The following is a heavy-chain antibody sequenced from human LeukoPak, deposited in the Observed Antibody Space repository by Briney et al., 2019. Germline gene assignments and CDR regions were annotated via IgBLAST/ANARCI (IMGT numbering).Heavy chain of an antibody. CDR1: GFTFSSYS. CDR3: ARVRSGYCSGTSCPHGPFDI. V-gene: IGHV3-48*04. CDR2: ISSSSSTI. Sequence: GGSLRLSCAASGFTFSSYSMNWVRQAPGKGLEWVSYISSSSSTIYYADSVKGRFTISRDNAKNSLYLQMSSLRAEDTAVYYCARVRSGYCSGTSCPHGPFDIWGQGTMVTVSS. J-gene: IGHJ3*02. D-gene: IGHD2-2*01.